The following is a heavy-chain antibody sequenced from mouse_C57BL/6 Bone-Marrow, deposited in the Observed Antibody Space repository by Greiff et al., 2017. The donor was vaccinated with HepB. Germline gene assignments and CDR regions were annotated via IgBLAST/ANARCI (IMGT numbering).Heavy chain of an antibody. V-gene: IGHV1-82*01. CDR1: GYSFSSSW. D-gene: IGHD4-1*01. J-gene: IGHJ3*01. CDR2: IYPGDGDT. CDR3: ARSGTQAY. Sequence: QVQLQESGPELVQPGASVKISCKASGYSFSSSWMNWVKQRPGTGLEWIGRIYPGDGDTNYNGKFKGKATLTADKSSSTDYMQLSSLTSEDSAVYFCARSGTQAYWGQGTLVTVSA.